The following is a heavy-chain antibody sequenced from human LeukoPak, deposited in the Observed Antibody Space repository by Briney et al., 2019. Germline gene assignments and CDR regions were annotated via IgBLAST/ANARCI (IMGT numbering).Heavy chain of an antibody. CDR2: MNPNSGNT. CDR3: ARGRYYYDSSGYGYDAFDI. J-gene: IGHJ3*02. V-gene: IGHV1-8*01. CDR1: GYTFTSYD. D-gene: IGHD3-22*01. Sequence: ASVKVSCKASGYTFTSYDINWVRQATGQGLEWMGWMNPNSGNTGYAQKFQGRVTMTRNTSISTAYMELSSLRSEDTAVYYCARGRYYYDSSGYGYDAFDIWGQGTMVTVSS.